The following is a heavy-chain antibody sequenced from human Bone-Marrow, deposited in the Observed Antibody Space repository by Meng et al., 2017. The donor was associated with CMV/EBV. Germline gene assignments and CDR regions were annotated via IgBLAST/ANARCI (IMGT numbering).Heavy chain of an antibody. D-gene: IGHD4-17*01. Sequence: AAVKVSCKASGYTFTSYDINWVRQATGQGLEWMGWMNPNSDNTAYAQKFQGRVTITRNTSLRTAYMELSSLRSEDTAVYYCARGRAGDYGDLGAGLDSWGQGNLVNFAS. J-gene: IGHJ4*02. CDR2: MNPNSDNT. CDR3: ARGRAGDYGDLGAGLDS. CDR1: GYTFTSYD. V-gene: IGHV1-8*03.